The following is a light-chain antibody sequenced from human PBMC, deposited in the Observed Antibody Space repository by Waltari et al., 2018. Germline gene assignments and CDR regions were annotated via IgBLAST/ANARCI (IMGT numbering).Light chain of an antibody. Sequence: TVMTQAPATLSVFPGERATLSCRASQYVSTNLAWYQQKPGQSPRLLIYSASARATGVPARFGGSGSGTQFTLTINSVQSEDVALYYCQQYNNWPLITFGQGTRVQIK. CDR1: QYVSTN. V-gene: IGKV3-15*01. CDR2: SAS. J-gene: IGKJ5*01. CDR3: QQYNNWPLIT.